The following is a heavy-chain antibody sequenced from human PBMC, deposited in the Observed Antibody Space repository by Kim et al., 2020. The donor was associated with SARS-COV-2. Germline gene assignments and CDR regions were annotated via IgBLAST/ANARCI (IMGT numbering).Heavy chain of an antibody. CDR3: AHRHSSSYIED. Sequence: SGPTLVKPTQTLTLTCTFSGFSLSTSGVGVGWIRQPPGKALEWLALLYWDDDKRYSPSLKSRLTITKDTTKNQVDLTMTNMDPVDTATYYVAHRHSSSYIEDWGQGTLVTVSS. CDR1: GFSLSTSGVG. J-gene: IGHJ4*02. D-gene: IGHD6-13*01. CDR2: LYWDDDK. V-gene: IGHV2-5*02.